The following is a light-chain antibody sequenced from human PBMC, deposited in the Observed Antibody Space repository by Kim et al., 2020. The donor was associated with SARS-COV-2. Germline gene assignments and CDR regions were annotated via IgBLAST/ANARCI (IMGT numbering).Light chain of an antibody. CDR1: QSVSSN. CDR3: QQYNNWWT. Sequence: SVSPGESATLPCRASQSVSSNLAWYQQKPGQAPRVLIYGASTRATGIPARFSGSGSGTEFTLTISSLQSEDFAVYYCQQYNNWWTFGQGTKVDIK. V-gene: IGKV3-15*01. CDR2: GAS. J-gene: IGKJ1*01.